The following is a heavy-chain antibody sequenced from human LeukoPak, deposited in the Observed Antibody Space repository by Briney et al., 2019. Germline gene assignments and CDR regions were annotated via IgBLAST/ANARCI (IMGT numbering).Heavy chain of an antibody. CDR2: IIPIFGTA. CDR3: ARDIGSSTIFDNWFDP. J-gene: IGHJ5*02. Sequence: ASVKVSCKASGGTFTSYAISWVRQAPGQGLEWMGGIIPIFGTANYGQKFQGRVTITTDESTSTTYMELSRLRSEDTGVYYCARDIGSSTIFDNWFDPWGQGTLVTVSS. D-gene: IGHD3-3*01. V-gene: IGHV1-69*05. CDR1: GGTFTSYA.